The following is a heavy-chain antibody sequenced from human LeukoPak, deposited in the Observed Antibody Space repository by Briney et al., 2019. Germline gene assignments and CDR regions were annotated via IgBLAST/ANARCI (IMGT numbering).Heavy chain of an antibody. CDR3: AKDPGFVGYSYGSDLVDP. CDR1: GFTVSSNY. J-gene: IGHJ5*02. V-gene: IGHV3-53*05. D-gene: IGHD5-18*01. CDR2: IYSGGST. Sequence: GGSLRLSCAASGFTVSSNYMSWVRQAPGKGLEWVSVIYSGGSTYYADSVKGRFTISRDNSKNTLYLQMNSLRAEDTAVYYCAKDPGFVGYSYGSDLVDPWGQGTLVTVSS.